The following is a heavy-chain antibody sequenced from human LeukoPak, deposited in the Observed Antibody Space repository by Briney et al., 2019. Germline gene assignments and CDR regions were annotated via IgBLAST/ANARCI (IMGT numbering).Heavy chain of an antibody. V-gene: IGHV3-30*04. CDR2: ISYDGSNK. CDR1: GFTFSSYA. D-gene: IGHD3-10*01. CDR3: ARDDYYGSGSYLGSFDY. J-gene: IGHJ4*02. Sequence: PGRSLRLSCAASGFTFSSYAMHWVRQAPGKGLEWVAVISYDGSNKYYADSVKGRFTISRDNSKNTLYLQMNSLRAEDTAVYYCARDDYYGSGSYLGSFDYWGQGTLVTVSS.